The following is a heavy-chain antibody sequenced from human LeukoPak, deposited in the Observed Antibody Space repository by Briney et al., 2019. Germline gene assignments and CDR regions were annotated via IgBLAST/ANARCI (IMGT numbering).Heavy chain of an antibody. D-gene: IGHD3-16*01. V-gene: IGHV3-49*04. CDR2: IRSKAYGGTT. CDR1: GFTFGDYA. Sequence: GGSLRLSCTASGFTFGDYAMSWVRQAPGKGLEWVGFIRSKAYGGTTEYAASVKGRFTISRDDSKSIAYLQMNSLKTKDTAVYYCTRVGDYVWGSIDYWGQGTLVTVSS. J-gene: IGHJ4*02. CDR3: TRVGDYVWGSIDY.